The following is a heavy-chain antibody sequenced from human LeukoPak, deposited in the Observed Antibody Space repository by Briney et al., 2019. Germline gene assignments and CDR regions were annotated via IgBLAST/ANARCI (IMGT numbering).Heavy chain of an antibody. V-gene: IGHV1-18*04. CDR2: ISGHNGHT. CDR1: GYTFTSYS. Sequence: GASVKVSCKASGYTFTSYSINWVRQAPGQGLEWMGWISGHNGHTNYVQKMQGRVTMTTDTSTNTAYMELRNLTSDDTAVYYCARGPGIAVAGVFDYWGQGSLVTVSS. CDR3: ARGPGIAVAGVFDY. J-gene: IGHJ4*02. D-gene: IGHD6-19*01.